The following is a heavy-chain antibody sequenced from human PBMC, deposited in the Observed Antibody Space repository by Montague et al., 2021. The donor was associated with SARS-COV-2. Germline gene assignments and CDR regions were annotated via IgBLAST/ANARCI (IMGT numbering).Heavy chain of an antibody. J-gene: IGHJ4*02. Sequence: SLRHSCAASGFIFRNYAMSWVRQAPGKGLEWIPVLYKDDRTTEYAGSVKGRFTISRNNSKNTLYLQMNSLRAEDTALYYCAKRDGYNPRNWSFDYWGQGTLVTVSS. V-gene: IGHV3-23*03. D-gene: IGHD5-24*01. CDR1: GFIFRNYA. CDR2: LYKDDRTT. CDR3: AKRDGYNPRNWSFDY.